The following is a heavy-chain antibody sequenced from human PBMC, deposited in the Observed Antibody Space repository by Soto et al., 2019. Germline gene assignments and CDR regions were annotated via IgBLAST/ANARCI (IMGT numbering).Heavy chain of an antibody. D-gene: IGHD2-2*01. J-gene: IGHJ4*02. CDR3: ARDPHSYCSYPSCYPYFDY. CDR2: IMPILGIA. V-gene: IGHV1-69*04. CDR1: VDTLSSYT. Sequence: SVKVSCKASVDTLSSYTITWVRQAPGQGLGWMGRIMPILGIANYAQKFQGRVTITADKSTSTAYMELSSLRSEDTAVYYCARDPHSYCSYPSCYPYFDYWGQGTLVTVSS.